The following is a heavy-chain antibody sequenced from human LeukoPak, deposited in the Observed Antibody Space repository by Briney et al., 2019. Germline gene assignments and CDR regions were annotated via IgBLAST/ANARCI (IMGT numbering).Heavy chain of an antibody. Sequence: ASVKVSFTVSGYTLTELSIHWVRRAPGKGLEWMGGFDPEDGETIYAQRFQGRVTMTEDTSTDTTYMELSSLRTEDTAVYYCASVYLYGMDVWGQGTTVTVSS. CDR3: ASVYLYGMDV. J-gene: IGHJ6*02. CDR1: GYTLTELS. D-gene: IGHD2-8*01. V-gene: IGHV1-24*01. CDR2: FDPEDGET.